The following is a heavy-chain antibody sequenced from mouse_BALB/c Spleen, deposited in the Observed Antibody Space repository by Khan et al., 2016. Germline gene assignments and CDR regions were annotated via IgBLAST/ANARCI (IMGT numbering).Heavy chain of an antibody. CDR1: GYSITSDYA. CDR2: ISYSGST. Sequence: EVQLQESGPGLVKPSQSLSLTCTVTGYSITSDYAWNWIRQFPGNKLEWMGYISYSGSTSYNPSLKRRISITRDTSKNQFFLQLNSVTTEDTATYYCARGDYDSSSWFAYWGQGTLIAVAA. V-gene: IGHV3-2*02. D-gene: IGHD1-1*01. J-gene: IGHJ3*01. CDR3: ARGDYDSSSWFAY.